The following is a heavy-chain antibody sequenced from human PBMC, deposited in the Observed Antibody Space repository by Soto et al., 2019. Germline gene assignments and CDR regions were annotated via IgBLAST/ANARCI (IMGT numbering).Heavy chain of an antibody. D-gene: IGHD6-13*01. CDR3: ARAPHYAGNSGPEDS. Sequence: EVELVESGGGVAQPGGSLRLSCAVSGFTFSHYWMHWVRQAPGGGLEWVSGINGDGRTTTYAESVKGRFTISRENAKNTMSLQMTSLRDADTAVYFCARAPHYAGNSGPEDSWGQGTLVTVSS. V-gene: IGHV3-74*03. CDR1: GFTFSHYW. J-gene: IGHJ4*02. CDR2: INGDGRTT.